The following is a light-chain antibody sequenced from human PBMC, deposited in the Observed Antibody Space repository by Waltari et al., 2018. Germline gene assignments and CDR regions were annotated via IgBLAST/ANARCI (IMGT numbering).Light chain of an antibody. CDR3: QQYGSSPPYT. J-gene: IGKJ2*01. CDR1: QIVSSSY. Sequence: EIVLTQSPGTLSLSPGERATLSCRASQIVSSSYLAWYQQKPGQAPRRLIYGASSRATGSPDRFSGSGSRRDFTVTISRLEPEDFAVYYCQQYGSSPPYTFGQGTKLEIK. CDR2: GAS. V-gene: IGKV3-20*01.